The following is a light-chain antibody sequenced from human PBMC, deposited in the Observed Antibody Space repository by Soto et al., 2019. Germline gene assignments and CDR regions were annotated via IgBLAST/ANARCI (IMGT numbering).Light chain of an antibody. J-gene: IGKJ3*01. CDR2: AAS. CDR1: QGISNY. Sequence: DIQMTQSPSSLSASVGDRVTITCRASQGISNYLAWYQQKPGKVPKLLIYAASTLQSGVPSRFSGSGAGTDCTLTISSLHPEYVATYYCQKFNSVPFTFGPGTKVGIK. V-gene: IGKV1-27*01. CDR3: QKFNSVPFT.